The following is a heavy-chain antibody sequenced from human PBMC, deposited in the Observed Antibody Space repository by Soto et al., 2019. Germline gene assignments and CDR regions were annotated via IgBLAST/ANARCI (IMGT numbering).Heavy chain of an antibody. D-gene: IGHD6-13*01. V-gene: IGHV4-39*01. Sequence: QLQLQESGPGLVKPSETLSLTCTVSGGSISSSSYYWGWIRQPPGKGLEWIGSIYYSGSTYYNPSLKSRVTISVDTSKNQFSLKLSSVTAADTAVYYCARQTGGGSSWYDWGFDYWGQGTLVTVSS. CDR3: ARQTGGGSSWYDWGFDY. CDR2: IYYSGST. J-gene: IGHJ4*02. CDR1: GGSISSSSYY.